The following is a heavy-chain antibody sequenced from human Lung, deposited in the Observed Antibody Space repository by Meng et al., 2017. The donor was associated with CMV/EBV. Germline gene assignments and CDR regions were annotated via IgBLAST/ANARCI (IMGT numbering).Heavy chain of an antibody. J-gene: IGHJ5*02. CDR1: GLTFSSHP. Sequence: GGSLRLSCVASGLTFSSHPMTWVRQAPGKGLEWVSSISGSGGSTYSADSVQGRFTISRDNSKNTLYLQISALRDEDTALYYCARGGPVAGKNWFDRWGQGTLVTVSS. CDR3: ARGGPVAGKNWFDR. CDR2: ISGSGGST. D-gene: IGHD6-19*01. V-gene: IGHV3-23*01.